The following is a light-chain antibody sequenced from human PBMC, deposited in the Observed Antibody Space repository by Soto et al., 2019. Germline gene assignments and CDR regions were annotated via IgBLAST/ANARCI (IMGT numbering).Light chain of an antibody. V-gene: IGKV2-30*01. CDR3: MQGKPWPPT. J-gene: IGKJ3*01. Sequence: VVMTQSPLSLPVTLGQPASISCRSSDSLVYSDGNTYLNWFQQRPGQSPRRLIYKVFNRDSGVPDRFSGSGSGTDFTLKISRVEAEDVGVYYCMQGKPWPPTFGPGTKVDIK. CDR2: KVF. CDR1: DSLVYSDGNTY.